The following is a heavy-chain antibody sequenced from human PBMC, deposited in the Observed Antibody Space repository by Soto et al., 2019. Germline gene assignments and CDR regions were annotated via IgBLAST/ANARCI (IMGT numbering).Heavy chain of an antibody. CDR2: VSYTGNT. D-gene: IGHD4-4*01. CDR1: GGSIGSGGYW. J-gene: IGHJ4*02. Sequence: SETLSLTCTVSGGSIGSGGYWWSWIRQHPGRGLEWIGFVSYTGNTQYNPSLKSRVNISVDTSTKQFSLKLSSVTAADTAVYYCARGNQVWGQGTLVTVSS. CDR3: ARGNQV. V-gene: IGHV4-31*03.